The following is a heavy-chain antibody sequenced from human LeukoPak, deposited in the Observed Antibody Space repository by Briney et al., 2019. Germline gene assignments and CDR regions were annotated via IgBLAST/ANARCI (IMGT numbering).Heavy chain of an antibody. CDR2: IYYSGST. Sequence: PSETLSLTCTVSGGSISSYYWSWIRQPPGKGLEWIGYIYYSGSTNYNPSLKSRVTISVDTSKNQFSLKLSSVTAADTAVYYCARGYCTNGVCYRFDPWGQGTLVTVSS. D-gene: IGHD2-8*01. V-gene: IGHV4-59*01. CDR1: GGSISSYY. J-gene: IGHJ5*02. CDR3: ARGYCTNGVCYRFDP.